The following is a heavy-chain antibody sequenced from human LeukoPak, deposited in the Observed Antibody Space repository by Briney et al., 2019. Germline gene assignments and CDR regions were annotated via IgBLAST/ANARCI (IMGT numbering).Heavy chain of an antibody. D-gene: IGHD1-14*01. CDR2: IYYSGST. CDR3: ARDITGSFDY. Sequence: SETLSLTCTVSGGSISSSSYYWGWIRQPPGTGLEWIGSIYYSGSTFYNPSLKSRVTASVDTSKNQFSLKLSSVTAADTAVYYCARDITGSFDYWGQGNLVTVSS. CDR1: GGSISSSSYY. V-gene: IGHV4-39*07. J-gene: IGHJ4*02.